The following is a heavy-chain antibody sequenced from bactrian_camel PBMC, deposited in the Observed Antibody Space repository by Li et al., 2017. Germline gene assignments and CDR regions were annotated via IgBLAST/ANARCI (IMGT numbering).Heavy chain of an antibody. J-gene: IGHJ6*01. CDR2: IDVSDFT. CDR1: VLIQSTYC. V-gene: IGHV3S26*01. Sequence: HVQLVESGGGSVQSGGSLRLSCAASVLIQSTYCMAWFRQAPGKEREGVAGIDVSDFTTYADSVKDRFTLSRDNAKNILYLRMDSLKSEDSTLYYCLSGRRSFGYWGQGTQVTVS. D-gene: IGHD5*01. CDR3: LSGRRSFGY.